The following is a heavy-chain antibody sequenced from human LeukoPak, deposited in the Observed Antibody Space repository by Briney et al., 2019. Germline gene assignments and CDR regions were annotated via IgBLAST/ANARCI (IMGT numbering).Heavy chain of an antibody. CDR2: ISGSGGST. D-gene: IGHD5-24*01. V-gene: IGHV3-23*01. J-gene: IGHJ3*02. CDR1: GFTFSSYA. CDR3: AREPRRNGYNYYDAFDI. Sequence: GGSLRLSCAASGFTFSSYAMSWVRQAPGKGLEWVSAISGSGGSTYYADSVKGRFTLSRDNAKNTLYLQMNTLRADDTAVYYCAREPRRNGYNYYDAFDIWGQGTMVTVSS.